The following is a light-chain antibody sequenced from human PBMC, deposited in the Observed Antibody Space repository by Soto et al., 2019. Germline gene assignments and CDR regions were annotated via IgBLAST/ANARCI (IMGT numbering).Light chain of an antibody. CDR2: AAS. J-gene: IGKJ1*01. Sequence: DIQMTQSPSSLSASVGDRVTITCRASQSISSYLNWYQQKPGKAPKLLIYAASSLQSGVPSRFSGSGSGTDFTLTISSLQPEDFATYYCQQSYSTSGTFGQGTKVEI. V-gene: IGKV1-39*01. CDR1: QSISSY. CDR3: QQSYSTSGT.